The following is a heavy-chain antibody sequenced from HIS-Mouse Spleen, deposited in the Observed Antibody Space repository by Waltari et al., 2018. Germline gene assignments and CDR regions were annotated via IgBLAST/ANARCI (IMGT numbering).Heavy chain of an antibody. D-gene: IGHD6-13*01. CDR3: AREIPYSSSWYDWYFDL. CDR1: GGPISSSSYY. V-gene: IGHV4-39*07. J-gene: IGHJ2*01. Sequence: QLQLQESGPGLVKPSETLSTTCTVPGGPISSSSYYWGWIRQPPGKGREWIGSIYYSGSTYYNPSLKSRVTISVDTSKNQFSLKLSSVTAADTAVYYCAREIPYSSSWYDWYFDLWGRGTLVTVSS. CDR2: IYYSGST.